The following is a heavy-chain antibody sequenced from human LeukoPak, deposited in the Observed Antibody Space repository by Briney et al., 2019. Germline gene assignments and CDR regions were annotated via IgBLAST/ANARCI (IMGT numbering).Heavy chain of an antibody. CDR1: GFTSSSYW. V-gene: IGHV3-7*01. CDR3: ARDRLWGRNWNDANSDAVDL. CDR2: IQQDGREK. Sequence: GGSLRLSCAASGFTSSSYWMSWVRQAPGKGLEWVANIQQDGREKYYMDSVKGRFIISRDNAKNSLYLQLRSLRAEDTAVYYCARDRLWGRNWNDANSDAVDLWGQGTMVTVS. D-gene: IGHD1-20*01. J-gene: IGHJ3*01.